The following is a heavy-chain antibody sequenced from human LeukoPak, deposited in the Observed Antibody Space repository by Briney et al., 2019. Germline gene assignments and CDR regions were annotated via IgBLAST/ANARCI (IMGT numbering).Heavy chain of an antibody. V-gene: IGHV1-69*05. CDR1: GGTFSSYA. CDR2: IIPIFGTA. CDR3: AGAGYYDFWSGYVDAFDI. J-gene: IGHJ3*02. D-gene: IGHD3-3*01. Sequence: SVKVSCKASGGTFSSYAISWVRQAPGQGLEWMGGIIPIFGTANYAQKFQGRVTITTDEPTSTAYMELSSLRSEDTAVYYCAGAGYYDFWSGYVDAFDIWGQGTMVTVSS.